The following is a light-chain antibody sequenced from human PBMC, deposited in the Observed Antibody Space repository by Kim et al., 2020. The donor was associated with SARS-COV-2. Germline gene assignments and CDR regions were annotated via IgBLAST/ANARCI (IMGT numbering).Light chain of an antibody. J-gene: IGLJ3*02. CDR1: SSNIGHNH. Sequence: QSVLTQPPSASETPGQRVTISCSGSSSNIGHNHVYWYRQLPGTAPKVLMYSSNQRPSGVPDRFSGSKSGTSASLAISGLRSEDEAEYYCAAWDDSLNGWVFGGGTQLTVL. CDR3: AAWDDSLNGWV. CDR2: SSN. V-gene: IGLV1-47*02.